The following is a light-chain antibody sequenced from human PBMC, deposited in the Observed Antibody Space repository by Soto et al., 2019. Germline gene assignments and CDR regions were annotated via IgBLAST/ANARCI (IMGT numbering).Light chain of an antibody. Sequence: EIVMTQSQANLSVSPGERATLSCRASQSVSSNLAWYQQKPGQGPRLLIYGASTRATSIPARFSGSGSGTEFTHTINSLQSEDFAVYYCQQYNKWPPYTFGQGTKLEI. CDR3: QQYNKWPPYT. CDR1: QSVSSN. J-gene: IGKJ2*01. V-gene: IGKV3-15*01. CDR2: GAS.